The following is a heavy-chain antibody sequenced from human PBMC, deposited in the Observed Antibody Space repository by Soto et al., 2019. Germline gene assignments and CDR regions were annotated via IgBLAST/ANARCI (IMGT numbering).Heavy chain of an antibody. D-gene: IGHD3-22*01. V-gene: IGHV1-69*01. J-gene: IGHJ4*02. CDR2: IIPILGTA. Sequence: QVILAQSGAEVKKPGSSVKVSCKVSGGSFSSFSINWVRQAPGQRFEWMGGIIPILGTANFTQKFQDRVTFTADDSTATAYMTLSSLTSEDTAFYYCPSFDSNGYYPQNHYWGPGTQVTVSS. CDR3: PSFDSNGYYPQNHY. CDR1: GGSFSSFS.